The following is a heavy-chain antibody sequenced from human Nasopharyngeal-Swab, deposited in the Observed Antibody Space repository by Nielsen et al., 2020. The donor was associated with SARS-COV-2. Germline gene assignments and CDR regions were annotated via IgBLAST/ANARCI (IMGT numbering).Heavy chain of an antibody. J-gene: IGHJ4*02. Sequence: RQAPGKGLEWIGYIYYSGSTNYNPSLKSRVTISVDTSKNQFSLRLSSATAADTAVYFCARGWTGQYFLDYWGRGTLVTVSS. V-gene: IGHV4-59*01. CDR2: IYYSGST. D-gene: IGHD3/OR15-3a*01. CDR3: ARGWTGQYFLDY.